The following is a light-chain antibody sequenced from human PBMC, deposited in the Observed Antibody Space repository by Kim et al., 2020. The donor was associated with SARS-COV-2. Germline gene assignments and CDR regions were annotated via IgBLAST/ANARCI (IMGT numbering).Light chain of an antibody. CDR2: GAS. V-gene: IGKV3-15*01. J-gene: IGKJ5*01. CDR1: QSVNSD. CDR3: QQYKTLIT. Sequence: SVSPGERATLSCRASQSVNSDLAWYQQKPGQGPRLLIYGASTRATCIPPRFSGSGSGTEFTLTISSLQSEDFAVYYCQQYKTLITFGQGTRLEIK.